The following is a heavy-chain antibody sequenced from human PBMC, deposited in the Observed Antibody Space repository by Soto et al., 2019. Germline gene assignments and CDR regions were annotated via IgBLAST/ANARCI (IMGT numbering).Heavy chain of an antibody. D-gene: IGHD6-13*01. J-gene: IGHJ4*02. CDR2: IYYSGST. Sequence: SETLSLTCTVSYGSISSYYWSWIRQPPGKGLEWIGYIYYSGSTNYNPSLKSRVTISLDTSKNQFSLKLSSVTAADTAVYYCAKDRSAAAGADNFDYWGQGTLVTVSS. V-gene: IGHV4-59*12. CDR3: AKDRSAAAGADNFDY. CDR1: YGSISSYY.